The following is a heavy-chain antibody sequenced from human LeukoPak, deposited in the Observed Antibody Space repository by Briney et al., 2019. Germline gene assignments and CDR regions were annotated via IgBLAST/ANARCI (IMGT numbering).Heavy chain of an antibody. D-gene: IGHD3-10*01. J-gene: IGHJ4*02. V-gene: IGHV3-23*01. CDR3: ARGTDGEGYYRPFDY. CDR2: LNAGGGTT. CDR1: GFTLSRST. Sequence: TGGSLRLSCAASGFTLSRSTMSWLRQAPGKGLEWVSALNAGGGTTSAESVKGRFSISRDDSKNTLYLQMNSLRAEDTAVYYCARGTDGEGYYRPFDYWGQGTLVTVSS.